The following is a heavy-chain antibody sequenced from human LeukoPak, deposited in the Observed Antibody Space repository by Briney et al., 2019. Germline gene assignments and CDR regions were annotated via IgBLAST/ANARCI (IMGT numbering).Heavy chain of an antibody. CDR3: ARDRWAAAGTSPPDY. V-gene: IGHV1-2*02. D-gene: IGHD6-13*01. CDR1: GYTFTGYY. CDR2: INPNSGGP. Sequence: GASVKVSCKASGYTFTGYYMHWVRQAPGQGLEWMGWINPNSGGPNYAQKFQGRVTMTRDTSISTAYMELSRLRSDDTAVYTCARDRWAAAGTSPPDYWGQGTLVTVSS. J-gene: IGHJ4*02.